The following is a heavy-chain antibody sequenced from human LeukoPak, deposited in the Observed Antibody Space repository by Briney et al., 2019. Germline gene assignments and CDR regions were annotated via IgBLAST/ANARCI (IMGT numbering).Heavy chain of an antibody. D-gene: IGHD3-22*01. CDR2: ISSSGGST. Sequence: PGGSLRLSCAASGFTFSSYAMSWVRQTPGKGLEWVSGISSSGGSTVYADSVKGRFTISRDNFRNTVFLQMNSLRVEDTAVYYCARDGLWINYYDGSSPVWGRGTLVTVSS. V-gene: IGHV3-23*01. J-gene: IGHJ4*02. CDR1: GFTFSSYA. CDR3: ARDGLWINYYDGSSPV.